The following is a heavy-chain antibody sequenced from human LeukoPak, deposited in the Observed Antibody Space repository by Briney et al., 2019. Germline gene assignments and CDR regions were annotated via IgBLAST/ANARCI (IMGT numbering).Heavy chain of an antibody. CDR3: ARGPTLGLDI. CDR1: GDTFTAYY. V-gene: IGHV1-2*02. Sequence: ASVKVSCKASGDTFTAYYIHWVRQAPGQGLEWMGWINPNSGDTNLPQRFQGRVTMTRDTSIITAYMELSSLTSDDTGMYYCARGPTLGLDIWGQGTMVTVSS. CDR2: INPNSGDT. J-gene: IGHJ3*02.